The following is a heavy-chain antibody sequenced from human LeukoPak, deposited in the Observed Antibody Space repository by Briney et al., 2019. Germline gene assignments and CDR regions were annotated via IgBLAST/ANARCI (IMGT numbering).Heavy chain of an antibody. Sequence: PGGSLRLSCAASGFTVSSSYMSWVRQAPGKGLEWVSVIHSGGKTYYADSVKGRFTISRDNAKNSLYLQMNSLRAEDTAVYYCARGAYYYEDWGQGTLVTVSS. CDR3: ARGAYYYED. V-gene: IGHV3-53*01. CDR1: GFTVSSSY. CDR2: IHSGGKT. D-gene: IGHD3-22*01. J-gene: IGHJ4*02.